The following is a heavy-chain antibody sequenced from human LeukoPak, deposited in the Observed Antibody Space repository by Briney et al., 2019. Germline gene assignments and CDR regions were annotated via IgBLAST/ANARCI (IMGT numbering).Heavy chain of an antibody. J-gene: IGHJ5*02. V-gene: IGHV1-2*02. CDR2: INPNSGDT. CDR3: ARDRQVAYYDILTGPPPGPFDP. CDR1: GYIFTGYY. Sequence: VASVKVSCKASGYIFTGYYMHWVRQAPGQGLEWMGWINPNSGDTNYAQKFQGRVTMTRDTSISTAYMELSRLRSDDTAVYYCARDRQVAYYDILTGPPPGPFDPWGQGTLVTVSS. D-gene: IGHD3-9*01.